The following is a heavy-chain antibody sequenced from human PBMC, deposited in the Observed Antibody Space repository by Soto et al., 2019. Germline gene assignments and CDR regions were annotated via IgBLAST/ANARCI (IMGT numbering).Heavy chain of an antibody. J-gene: IGHJ3*02. CDR3: AREPSLYYYDSSGYDAFDI. Sequence: QVQLQESGPGLVKPSQTLSLTCTVSGGSISSGDYYWSWIRQPPGKGLEWIGYIYYSGSTYYNPSLKSRVTISVDTSKNQFSLKLRSVTAADTAVYYCAREPSLYYYDSSGYDAFDIWGQGTMVTVSS. CDR1: GGSISSGDYY. CDR2: IYYSGST. D-gene: IGHD3-22*01. V-gene: IGHV4-30-4*01.